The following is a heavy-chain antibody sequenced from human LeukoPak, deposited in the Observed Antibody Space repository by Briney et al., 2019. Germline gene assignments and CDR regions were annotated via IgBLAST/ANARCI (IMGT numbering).Heavy chain of an antibody. V-gene: IGHV3-23*01. CDR3: AKDPSTGGLLWFGESPVIDY. J-gene: IGHJ4*02. Sequence: PGGSLRLSCAASGFTFSSYAMSWVRQAPGKGLEWVSAISGSGGSTYYADSVKGRFAISRDNSKNTLYLQMNSLRAEDTAVYYCAKDPSTGGLLWFGESPVIDYWGQGTLVTVSS. CDR1: GFTFSSYA. D-gene: IGHD3-10*01. CDR2: ISGSGGST.